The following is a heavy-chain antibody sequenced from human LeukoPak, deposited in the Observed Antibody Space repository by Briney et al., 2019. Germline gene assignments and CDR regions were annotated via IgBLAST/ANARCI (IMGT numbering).Heavy chain of an antibody. CDR3: ARGRAVRFWSGYFPHYFDY. CDR2: INPSGGST. D-gene: IGHD3-3*01. J-gene: IGHJ4*02. V-gene: IGHV1-46*01. CDR1: GYTFTSYY. Sequence: ASVKVSCKASGYTFTSYYIHWVRQAPGQGLEWMGIINPSGGSTSYAQKFQGRVTMTRDTSTSTVYMELSSLRSEDTAVYYCARGRAVRFWSGYFPHYFDYWGQGTLVTVSS.